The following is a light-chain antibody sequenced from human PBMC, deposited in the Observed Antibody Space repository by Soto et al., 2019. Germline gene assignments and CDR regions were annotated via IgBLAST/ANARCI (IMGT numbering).Light chain of an antibody. CDR2: GAS. V-gene: IGKV3D-20*02. J-gene: IGKJ5*01. CDR1: QTVTSNF. CDR3: HQRYNWPRVT. Sequence: IVFTQSPSALSLSPGERAPLSCRASQTVTSNFLAWYQEKPGQGPRLLIYGASTRATGIPDRFSGSGSGTDFTLTISRLDPEDFAVYFCHQRYNWPRVTFGQGTRLEIK.